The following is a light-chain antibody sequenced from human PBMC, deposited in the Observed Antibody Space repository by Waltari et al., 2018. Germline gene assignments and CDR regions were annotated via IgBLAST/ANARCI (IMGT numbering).Light chain of an antibody. V-gene: IGKV2-30*01. CDR2: KVS. Sequence: DVVMTQSPLSLPVTLGQPASISRRSRLSLVSGNGNTYFNWFQQRLGQPPRRLFYKVSNRDSGVPDRFSGSGSGTDFTLTISRVEAEDVGVYYCMQGTHWPWTFGQGTKVEIK. CDR1: LSLVSGNGNTY. J-gene: IGKJ1*01. CDR3: MQGTHWPWT.